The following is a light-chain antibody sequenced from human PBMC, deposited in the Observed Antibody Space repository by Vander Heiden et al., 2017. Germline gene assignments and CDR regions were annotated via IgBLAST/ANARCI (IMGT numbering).Light chain of an antibody. V-gene: IGKV2-28*01. J-gene: IGKJ3*01. Sequence: VMTQSPLPLPVTPGEPASISCRSSRSLLHSNGYNYLDWDLQKPGQSPQLLIYLGSNRGSGVHDRFSGSGSGTDFTLKSSRVEAEDVGVYYRMQALLGTFGRGTKVDIK. CDR1: RSLLHSNGYNY. CDR3: MQALLGT. CDR2: LGS.